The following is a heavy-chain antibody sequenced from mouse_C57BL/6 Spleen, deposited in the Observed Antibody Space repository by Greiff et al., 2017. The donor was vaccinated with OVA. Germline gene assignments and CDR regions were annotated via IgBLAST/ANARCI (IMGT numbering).Heavy chain of an antibody. J-gene: IGHJ1*03. CDR1: GYTFTSYW. CDR2: IYPGSGSS. V-gene: IGHV1-55*01. CDR3: AIYYYGSSYWYFAV. D-gene: IGHD1-1*01. Sequence: QVQLQQPGAELVKPGASVKMSCKASGYTFTSYWITWVKQRPGQGLEWIGDIYPGSGSSNYNEKFKSKATLTVDTSSSTAYMQLSSLTSEDSAVYYCAIYYYGSSYWYFAVWGTGPTVTVSS.